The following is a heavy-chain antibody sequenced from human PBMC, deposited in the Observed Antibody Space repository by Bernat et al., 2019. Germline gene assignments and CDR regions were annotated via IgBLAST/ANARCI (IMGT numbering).Heavy chain of an antibody. D-gene: IGHD3-10*01. J-gene: IGHJ6*03. CDR1: GFTVSSNY. Sequence: EVQLVESGGGLIQPGGSLRLSCAASGFTVSSNYMSWVRQAPGKGLEWVSVIYSGGSTYYADSVKGRFTISRDNSKNTLYLQMNSLRAEDTAVYYCARGPHSPLGVRYYYYMDVWGKGTTVTVSS. V-gene: IGHV3-53*01. CDR2: IYSGGST. CDR3: ARGPHSPLGVRYYYYMDV.